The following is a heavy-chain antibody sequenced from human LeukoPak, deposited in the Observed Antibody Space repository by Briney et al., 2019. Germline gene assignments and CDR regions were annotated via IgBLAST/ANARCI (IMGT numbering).Heavy chain of an antibody. D-gene: IGHD2-2*02. CDR3: AKDGRGYCSSISCYRDFQH. Sequence: GRSLRLSCAASGFTFSSYGMHWVRQAPGKGLEWVAVISYDGSNKYYADSVKGRFTIPRDNSKNTLYLQMNSLRAEDTAVYYCAKDGRGYCSSISCYRDFQHWGQGTLVTVSS. J-gene: IGHJ1*01. CDR2: ISYDGSNK. CDR1: GFTFSSYG. V-gene: IGHV3-30*18.